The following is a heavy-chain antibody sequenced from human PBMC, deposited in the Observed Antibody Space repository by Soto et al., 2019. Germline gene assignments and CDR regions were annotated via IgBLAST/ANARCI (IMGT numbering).Heavy chain of an antibody. CDR2: ISYDGSNK. V-gene: IGHV3-30*18. CDR1: GFTFSSYG. D-gene: IGHD3-3*01. CDR3: AKDRRTTIFGVVTHYYYYGMDV. J-gene: IGHJ6*01. Sequence: QVQLVESGGGVVQPVRSLRLSCAASGFTFSSYGMHWVRQAPGKWLEWVAVISYDGSNKYYADSVKGRFTISRDNSKNTLYLQMNSLRAEDTAVYYCAKDRRTTIFGVVTHYYYYGMDVWGQGTTVTVSS.